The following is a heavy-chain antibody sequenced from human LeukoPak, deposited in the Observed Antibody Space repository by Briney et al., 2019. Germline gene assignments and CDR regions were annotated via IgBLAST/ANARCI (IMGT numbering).Heavy chain of an antibody. CDR1: GFTVSSNY. Sequence: PGGSLRLSCAASGFTVSSNYMSWVRQAPGKGLEWVSVIYSGGSTYYADSVKGRFTISRNNSKNTLYLQMNSLRAEDTAGYYCAREKGGSGSYYYAFDIWGQGTMVTVSS. J-gene: IGHJ3*02. CDR3: AREKGGSGSYYYAFDI. V-gene: IGHV3-53*01. CDR2: IYSGGST. D-gene: IGHD3-10*01.